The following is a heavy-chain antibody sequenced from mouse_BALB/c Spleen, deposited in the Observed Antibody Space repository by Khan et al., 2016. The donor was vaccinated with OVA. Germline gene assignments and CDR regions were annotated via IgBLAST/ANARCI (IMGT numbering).Heavy chain of an antibody. Sequence: EVELVESGGGLVEPGGSLRLSCATSGFTFSDYYMSWVRQPPGKALEWLGFIRKKASGSTTEYSASVKGRFTSSRDNSHTILYLTMNSLRAADSATCYCARVVYGYGFAYWGQVTLVTVSA. CDR1: GFTFSDYY. D-gene: IGHD1-2*01. CDR2: IRKKASGSTT. V-gene: IGHV7-3*02. CDR3: ARVVYGYGFAY. J-gene: IGHJ3*01.